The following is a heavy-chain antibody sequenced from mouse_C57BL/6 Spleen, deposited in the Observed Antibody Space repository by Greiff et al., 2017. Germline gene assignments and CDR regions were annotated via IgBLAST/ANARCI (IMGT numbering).Heavy chain of an antibody. J-gene: IGHJ3*01. CDR1: GYSFTSGYY. Sequence: DVQLQEPGPGLVKPSPSLSLSCSVTGYSFTSGYYWNWIRQFPGNQLEWRGYIRYDGSNNYNPSLKNLISITRDTSKNPSFLQLNSVTTEDTATYYCAREDYSNLFAYWGQGTLVTVSA. D-gene: IGHD2-5*01. CDR3: AREDYSNLFAY. CDR2: IRYDGSN. V-gene: IGHV3-6*01.